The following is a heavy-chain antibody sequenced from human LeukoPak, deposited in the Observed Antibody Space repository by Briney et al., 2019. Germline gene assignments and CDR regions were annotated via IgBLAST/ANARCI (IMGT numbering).Heavy chain of an antibody. V-gene: IGHV4-59*08. Sequence: PSETLSLTCTVSGGSISSYYWSWIRQPPGKGLEWIGYIYYSGSTNYNPSLKSRVTISVDTSKNQFSLKLSSVTAADTAVYYCARHKTSIAAAGTGFDYWGQGTLVTVSS. D-gene: IGHD6-13*01. CDR2: IYYSGST. CDR1: GGSISSYY. J-gene: IGHJ4*02. CDR3: ARHKTSIAAAGTGFDY.